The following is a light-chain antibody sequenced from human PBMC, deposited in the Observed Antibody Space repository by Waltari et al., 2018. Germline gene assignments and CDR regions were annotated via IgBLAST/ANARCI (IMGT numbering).Light chain of an antibody. CDR1: QSLLHGDGNTY. CDR2: KIS. J-gene: IGKJ1*01. V-gene: IGKV2-24*01. CDR3: MQSTQSRT. Sequence: IVMTQTPPDLPVDLGQPASISCRSSQSLLHGDGNTYLTWLQQRPGLPPRVLIQKISNRSSGVPDRFSGSGAGRDFTLTINRVEAEDVGVYYCMQSTQSRTFGQGTRVDI.